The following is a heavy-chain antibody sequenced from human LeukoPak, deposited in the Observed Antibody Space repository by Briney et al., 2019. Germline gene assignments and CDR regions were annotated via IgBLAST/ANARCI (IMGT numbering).Heavy chain of an antibody. CDR3: ARVEDDAFDI. CDR1: GGSFSGYY. J-gene: IGHJ3*02. Sequence: PSETLSLTCAVYGGSFSGYYWSWIRQPPGKGLEWIGEINHSGSTNYNPSLKSRVTISVDTSKNQFSLKLSSVTAADTAVYYCARVEDDAFDIWGQGTMVIVSS. V-gene: IGHV4-34*01. CDR2: INHSGST.